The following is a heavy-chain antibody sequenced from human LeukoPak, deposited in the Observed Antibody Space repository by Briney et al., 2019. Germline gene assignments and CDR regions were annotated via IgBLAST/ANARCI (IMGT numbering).Heavy chain of an antibody. CDR2: IYYSGST. D-gene: IGHD3-22*01. Sequence: PSETLSLTCTVSGDSISNYYWSWIRQPPGKGLEWIGYIYYSGSTNYNPSLKSRVTISVDASKNQFSLKLSSVTAADTAVYYCARDSYYDSSGYYFDYWGQGTLVTVSS. CDR3: ARDSYYDSSGYYFDY. V-gene: IGHV4-59*01. J-gene: IGHJ4*02. CDR1: GDSISNYY.